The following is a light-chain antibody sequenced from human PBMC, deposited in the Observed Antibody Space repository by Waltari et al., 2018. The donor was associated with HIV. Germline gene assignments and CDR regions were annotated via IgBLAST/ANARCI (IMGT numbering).Light chain of an antibody. V-gene: IGLV10-54*01. CDR2: RNN. CDR1: INNVGDQG. Sequence: QAGLTQPPSVSTDLRQTATLTCTGNINNVGDQGAAWLQQHQGHPPKLLSSRNNNRPSGISERFSASRSGNTASLTITGLQPEDEADYYCSAWDSSLSAWVFGGGTKLTVL. CDR3: SAWDSSLSAWV. J-gene: IGLJ3*02.